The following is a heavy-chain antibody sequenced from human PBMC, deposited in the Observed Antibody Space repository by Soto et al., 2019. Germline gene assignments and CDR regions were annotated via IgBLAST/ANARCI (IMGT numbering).Heavy chain of an antibody. CDR3: ARSNSGSYYEVFDY. D-gene: IGHD1-26*01. Sequence: QVQLQESGPGLVKPSGTLSLTCAVSGGSISNSNWWSWVRQPPGKGLEWIGEIYHSGSTNYNPSPTSRGTISVDKSKTQFSLKLSSVTAADTAVYYCARSNSGSYYEVFDYWGQGTLVTVSS. CDR1: GGSISNSNW. V-gene: IGHV4-4*02. J-gene: IGHJ4*02. CDR2: IYHSGST.